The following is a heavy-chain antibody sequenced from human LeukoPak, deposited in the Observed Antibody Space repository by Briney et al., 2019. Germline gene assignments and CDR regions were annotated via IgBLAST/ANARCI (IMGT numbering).Heavy chain of an antibody. D-gene: IGHD3-10*01. V-gene: IGHV4-34*01. Sequence: SETLSLTCTVSGGSISSYYWSWIRQPPGKGLEWIGEINHSGSTNYNPSLKSRVTISVDTSKNQFSLKLSSVTAADTAVYYCARRFGMVRGVITRTGWFDPWGQGTLVTVSS. CDR1: GGSISSYY. CDR2: INHSGST. CDR3: ARRFGMVRGVITRTGWFDP. J-gene: IGHJ5*02.